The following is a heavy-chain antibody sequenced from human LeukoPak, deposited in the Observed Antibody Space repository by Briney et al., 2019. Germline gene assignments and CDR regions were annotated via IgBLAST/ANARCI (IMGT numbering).Heavy chain of an antibody. D-gene: IGHD3-10*01. CDR3: ARDFGRYFFDY. J-gene: IGHJ4*02. CDR2: IKQDGSEK. V-gene: IGHV3-7*01. Sequence: GGSLRLSCAASGFTFSRYWMSWVRQAPGKGLEWVANIKQDGSEKDYVDSVKGRFTISRDNAKNSLYLQMNSLTAEDTAVYYCARDFGRYFFDYWGQGTLVTVSS. CDR1: GFTFSRYW.